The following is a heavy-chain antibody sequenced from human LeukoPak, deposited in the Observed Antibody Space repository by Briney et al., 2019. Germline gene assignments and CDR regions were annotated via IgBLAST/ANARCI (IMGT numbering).Heavy chain of an antibody. D-gene: IGHD4-17*01. CDR2: ISGSGGST. CDR3: AKSATVTTVPHYFDY. CDR1: GFTFSSYG. Sequence: PGGTLRLSCAASGFTFSSYGMSWVRQAPGKGLEWVSAISGSGGSTYYADSVKGRFTISRDNSKNTLYLQMNSLRAEDTAVYYCAKSATVTTVPHYFDYWGQGTLVTVSS. J-gene: IGHJ4*02. V-gene: IGHV3-23*01.